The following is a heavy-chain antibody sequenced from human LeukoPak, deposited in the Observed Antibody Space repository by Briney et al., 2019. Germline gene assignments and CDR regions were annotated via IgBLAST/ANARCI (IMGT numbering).Heavy chain of an antibody. V-gene: IGHV1-69*05. Sequence: SVKVSCKASGGTFSSYAISWVRQAPGQGLEWMGGIIPIFGTANYAQKFQGRVTITTDESTSTAYMELSSLRSEDTAVYYCALGPFPYYYDSSGPNWFDPWGQGTLVAVSS. CDR3: ALGPFPYYYDSSGPNWFDP. CDR2: IIPIFGTA. J-gene: IGHJ5*02. CDR1: GGTFSSYA. D-gene: IGHD3-22*01.